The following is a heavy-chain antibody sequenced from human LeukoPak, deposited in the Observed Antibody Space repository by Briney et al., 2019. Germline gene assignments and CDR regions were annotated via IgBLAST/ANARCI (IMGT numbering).Heavy chain of an antibody. Sequence: SETLSLTCTVSGGSISSSSYYWGWIRQPPGKGLEWIGSIYYSGSTYYNPSLKSRVTISVDTSKNQFSLKLSSVTAADTAVYYCARQGGCSNYENPSFDYWGQGTLVTVSS. D-gene: IGHD4-11*01. V-gene: IGHV4-39*01. CDR3: ARQGGCSNYENPSFDY. CDR2: IYYSGST. J-gene: IGHJ4*02. CDR1: GGSISSSSYY.